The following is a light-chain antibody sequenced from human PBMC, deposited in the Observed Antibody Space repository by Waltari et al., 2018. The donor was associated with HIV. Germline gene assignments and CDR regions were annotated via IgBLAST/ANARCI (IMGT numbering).Light chain of an antibody. Sequence: QSVLTQPPSVPGAPGQRVTISCTGTSSNIGAGYDVHWYQQFPGSVPRLLIDDTTNRPSGVPDRFSGSKSGTSASLAISGLQAEDEADYYCQSYDSSLKVIFGGGTKVTVL. J-gene: IGLJ2*01. CDR3: QSYDSSLKVI. V-gene: IGLV1-40*01. CDR2: DTT. CDR1: SSNIGAGYD.